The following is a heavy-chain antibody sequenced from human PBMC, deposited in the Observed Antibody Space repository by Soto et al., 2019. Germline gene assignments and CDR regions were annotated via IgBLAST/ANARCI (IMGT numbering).Heavy chain of an antibody. CDR2: IGFSGGST. V-gene: IGHV3-23*01. Sequence: GGSLRLSCAASGFTFSSYAMGWVRQAPGKGLEWVSGIGFSGGSTYYADSGKGRPTTSRDNSKNPLYLQMNSLRAEDTAVYYCAKDLRDQPRTCDSWGQGTLVTVSS. CDR3: AKDLRDQPRTCDS. CDR1: GFTFSSYA. J-gene: IGHJ4*02.